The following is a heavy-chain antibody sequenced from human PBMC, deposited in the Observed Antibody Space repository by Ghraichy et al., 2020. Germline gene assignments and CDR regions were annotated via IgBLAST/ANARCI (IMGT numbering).Heavy chain of an antibody. Sequence: SETLSLTCTVSGGSISSYYWNWIRQPQGKGLEWIGYIYYSGSTNYNPSLKIRVTISVDTSTNQFSLTLSSVTAAATALYYCARSGMAAAGFWYFDLWGRRTLVTVSS. CDR2: IYYSGST. CDR1: GGSISSYY. D-gene: IGHD6-13*01. V-gene: IGHV4-59*01. J-gene: IGHJ2*01. CDR3: ARSGMAAAGFWYFDL.